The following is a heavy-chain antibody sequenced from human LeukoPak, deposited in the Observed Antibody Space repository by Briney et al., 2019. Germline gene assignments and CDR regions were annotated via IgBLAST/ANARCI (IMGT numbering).Heavy chain of an antibody. CDR2: IYYSGST. CDR3: ARHYDSSGYYLYYFDY. D-gene: IGHD3-22*01. V-gene: IGHV4-59*01. J-gene: IGHJ4*02. Sequence: SETLSLTCTVSGGSISSYYWSWIRQPPGKGLELIGYIYYSGSTNYNPSLKSRVTISVDTSKNQFSLKPSSVTAADTAVYYCARHYDSSGYYLYYFDYWGQGTLVTVSS. CDR1: GGSISSYY.